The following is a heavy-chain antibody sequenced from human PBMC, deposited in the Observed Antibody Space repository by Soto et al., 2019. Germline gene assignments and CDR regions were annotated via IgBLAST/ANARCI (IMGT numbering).Heavy chain of an antibody. CDR3: AKDRDYPRDYFHY. V-gene: IGHV3-23*01. CDR2: VSPNGQGI. D-gene: IGHD3-10*01. CDR1: GFTFSSYW. Sequence: GSLRLSCAASGFTFSSYWMHWVRQAPGKGLEWVSAVSPNGQGIYYADSVRGRFTISRDFSKNTVFLHMDSLRAEDTAVYYCAKDRDYPRDYFHYWGQGTLVTVSS. J-gene: IGHJ4*02.